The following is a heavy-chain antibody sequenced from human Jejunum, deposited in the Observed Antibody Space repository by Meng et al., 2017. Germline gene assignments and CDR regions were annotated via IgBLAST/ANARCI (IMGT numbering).Heavy chain of an antibody. CDR3: AGKLWLAQGSYWYFDL. CDR2: INPHNGVT. D-gene: IGHD3-10*01. J-gene: IGHJ2*01. Sequence: ASVKVSCKSSGYTFSGYYMHWVRQAPGQGLEWVGRINPHNGVTNYAQKFQGRVTMTRDMSISTAYMEVSRLTSDDATVYYCAGKLWLAQGSYWYFDLWGRGTLVTVSS. CDR1: GYTFSGYY. V-gene: IGHV1-2*06.